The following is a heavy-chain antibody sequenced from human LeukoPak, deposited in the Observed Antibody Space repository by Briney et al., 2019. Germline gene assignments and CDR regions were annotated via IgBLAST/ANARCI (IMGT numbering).Heavy chain of an antibody. J-gene: IGHJ4*02. CDR2: ISYSGST. Sequence: SETLSLTCTVSGDSISSHYWSWIRQPPRKGLEWIGYISYSGSTNYNPSLESRVTISIDTSKNQFSLNLTSVTAADTAVYCCASAYSNNWYEFDYWGQGTLVTVSS. V-gene: IGHV4-59*11. CDR1: GDSISSHY. CDR3: ASAYSNNWYEFDY. D-gene: IGHD6-13*01.